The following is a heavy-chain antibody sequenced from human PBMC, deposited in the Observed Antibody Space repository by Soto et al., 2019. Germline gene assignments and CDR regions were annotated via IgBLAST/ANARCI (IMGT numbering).Heavy chain of an antibody. Sequence: QVQLQESGPGLVKPSETLSLTCTVSGGSVSSGNFYWSWMRQPPGKGLEWIGHIFHSGSTKYNPSLKSRVTISLDTSKSQCSLNLTSVPAADTAVYYCARDSEKSSYGHNDYWGQGTLVTVSS. J-gene: IGHJ4*02. D-gene: IGHD5-18*01. V-gene: IGHV4-61*01. CDR3: ARDSEKSSYGHNDY. CDR1: GGSVSSGNFY. CDR2: IFHSGST.